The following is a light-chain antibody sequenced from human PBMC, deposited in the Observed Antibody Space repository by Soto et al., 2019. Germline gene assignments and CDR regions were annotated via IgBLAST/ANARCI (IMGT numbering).Light chain of an antibody. J-gene: IGKJ1*01. CDR2: DAS. CDR1: QSVSSY. Sequence: EIVLTHSPATLSLSPGDRATLSCRASQSVSSYLAWYQQKPGQAPRLLIYDASNRATGIPARFSGSGSGTEFTLTISSLQSEDFAVYYCQQYNNWTFGQGTKVDI. CDR3: QQYNNWT. V-gene: IGKV3-11*01.